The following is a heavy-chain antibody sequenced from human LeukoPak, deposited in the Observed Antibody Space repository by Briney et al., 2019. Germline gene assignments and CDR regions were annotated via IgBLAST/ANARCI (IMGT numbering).Heavy chain of an antibody. CDR1: GGSVSSGSYY. CDR3: ASSSSWYGDWFDP. CDR2: IYYSGST. Sequence: SETLSLTCTVSGGSVSSGSYYWSWIRQPPGKGLEWIGYIYYSGSTNYNPSLKSRVTISVDRSKNQFSLKLSSVTAADTAVYYCASSSSWYGDWFDPWGQGTLVTVSS. V-gene: IGHV4-61*01. J-gene: IGHJ5*02. D-gene: IGHD6-13*01.